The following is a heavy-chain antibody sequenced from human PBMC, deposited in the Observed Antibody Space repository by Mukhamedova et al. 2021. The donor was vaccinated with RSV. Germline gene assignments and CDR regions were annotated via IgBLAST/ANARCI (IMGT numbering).Heavy chain of an antibody. V-gene: IGHV3-23*01. CDR2: ISGTGGST. CDR3: ARGSTTYYYMDV. J-gene: IGHJ6*03. D-gene: IGHD1-1*01. Sequence: EWVSAISGTGGSTSYADSARGRFGISRDNSKNTVYLQMDSPRAEDTAVYYCARGSTTYYYMDVWGKGTTVTVSS.